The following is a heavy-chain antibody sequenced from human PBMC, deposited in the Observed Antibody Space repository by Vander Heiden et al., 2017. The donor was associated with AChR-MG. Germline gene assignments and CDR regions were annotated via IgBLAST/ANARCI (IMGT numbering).Heavy chain of an antibody. CDR3: ATPNYYDSSGYHHDAFDI. Sequence: QVQLVQSGAEVKKPGASVKVSCKASGYTFTSYYMHWVRQAPGQGLEWMGIINPSGGSTSYAQKFQGRVTMTRDTSTSTVYMELSSLRSEDTAVYYCATPNYYDSSGYHHDAFDIWGQGTMVTVSS. CDR2: INPSGGST. V-gene: IGHV1-46*03. J-gene: IGHJ3*02. D-gene: IGHD3-22*01. CDR1: GYTFTSYY.